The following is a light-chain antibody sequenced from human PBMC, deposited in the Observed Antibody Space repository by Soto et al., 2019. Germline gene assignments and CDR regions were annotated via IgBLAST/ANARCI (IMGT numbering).Light chain of an antibody. V-gene: IGLV2-14*01. CDR1: SSDVGGYNY. Sequence: QSALTQPASVSGSPGQSITISCTGTSSDVGGYNYVSWYQQHPDKAPKLMIYDVSNRPSGVSNRFSGSKSANTASLTISGLQAEDEADYYCSSYTSSSTVVFGGGTKLNVL. CDR3: SSYTSSSTVV. J-gene: IGLJ2*01. CDR2: DVS.